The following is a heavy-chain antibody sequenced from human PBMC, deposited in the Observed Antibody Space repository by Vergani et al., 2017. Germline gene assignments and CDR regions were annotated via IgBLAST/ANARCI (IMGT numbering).Heavy chain of an antibody. CDR1: VHTSSDFQ. D-gene: IGHD3-16*01. CDR2: FDLEDGQS. CDR3: ATVALRGIRFFDR. V-gene: IGHV1-69-2*01. J-gene: IGHJ2*01. Sequence: EVRLEQSGAEVKRPGTTVKISCKVSVHTSSDFQIHWVQQGPGRGLEWMGLFDLEDGQSIQTDKFVGRVTMTADKSMDTAYMEITSLISDDTAVYYCATVALRGIRFFDRWSRGTPVTVSS.